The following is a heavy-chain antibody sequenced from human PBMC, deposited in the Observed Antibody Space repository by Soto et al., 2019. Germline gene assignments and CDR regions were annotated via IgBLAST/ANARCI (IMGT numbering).Heavy chain of an antibody. CDR1: GGTFSSYA. J-gene: IGHJ6*02. CDR3: VSSSITIFGVVRSRKSMDV. Sequence: SVKVSCKASGGTFSSYAISWVRQAPGQGLEWMGGIIPIFGTANYAQKFQGRVTITADESTSTAYMELSSLRSEDRAVYYCVSSSITIFGVVRSRKSMDVLGPGTTVAVSS. CDR2: IIPIFGTA. D-gene: IGHD3-3*01. V-gene: IGHV1-69*13.